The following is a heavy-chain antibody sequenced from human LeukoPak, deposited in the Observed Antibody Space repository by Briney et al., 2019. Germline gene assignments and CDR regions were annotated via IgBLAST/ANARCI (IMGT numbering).Heavy chain of an antibody. CDR1: GGSISGSTYY. D-gene: IGHD1-26*01. Sequence: PSETLSLTCTVFGGSISGSTYYWGWIRQPPGKGLEWIGSIYYSGATYYNPSLKSRVTVSVDTSKNQFSLKLRSVTAADTAVYYCASRTYRVWGQGTLVTVSS. CDR2: IYYSGAT. J-gene: IGHJ4*02. CDR3: ASRTYRV. V-gene: IGHV4-39*01.